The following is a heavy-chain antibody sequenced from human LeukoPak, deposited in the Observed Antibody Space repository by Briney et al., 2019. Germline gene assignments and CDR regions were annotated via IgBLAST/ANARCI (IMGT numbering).Heavy chain of an antibody. J-gene: IGHJ4*02. Sequence: PGGSLRLSCTASGFTFSSYSMNWVRQAPGKGLEWVSSIDNTGTYTYYIDSVRGRFTLSRDNAKNSVYLQVNSLRAEDTAVYYCARGEYLADYGDYFDYWGQGTQVTVSS. D-gene: IGHD4-17*01. V-gene: IGHV3-21*01. CDR3: ARGEYLADYGDYFDY. CDR1: GFTFSSYS. CDR2: IDNTGTYT.